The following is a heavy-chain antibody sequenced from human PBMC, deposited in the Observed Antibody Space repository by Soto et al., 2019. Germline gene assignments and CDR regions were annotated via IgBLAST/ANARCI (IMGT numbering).Heavy chain of an antibody. D-gene: IGHD1-26*01. CDR1: GYTFTSYA. J-gene: IGHJ4*02. V-gene: IGHV1-3*01. Sequence: QVQLVQSGAEVKKPGASVKVSCKASGYTFTSYAMHWVRQXPGQRLEWMGWINAGNGNTKYSQKFQGRVTITRDTSXSXAXXXXXXXXXEDTAVYYCARDDGAMKQWGQGTLVTVSS. CDR3: ARDDGAMKQ. CDR2: INAGNGNT.